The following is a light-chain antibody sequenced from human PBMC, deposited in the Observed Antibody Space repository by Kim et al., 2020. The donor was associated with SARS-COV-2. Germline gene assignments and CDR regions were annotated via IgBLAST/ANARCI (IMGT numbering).Light chain of an antibody. J-gene: IGKJ4*01. V-gene: IGKV1-39*01. Sequence: DIQMTQSPSSLAASVGDRVTITCRASQSINACLNWYQQKPGKAPKLLIYAASTLQSGVPSRFSGSGSGTDFTLTINSLQTEDFATVYCQQSHTAPLLTFGGGTKVDIK. CDR1: QSINAC. CDR3: QQSHTAPLLT. CDR2: AAS.